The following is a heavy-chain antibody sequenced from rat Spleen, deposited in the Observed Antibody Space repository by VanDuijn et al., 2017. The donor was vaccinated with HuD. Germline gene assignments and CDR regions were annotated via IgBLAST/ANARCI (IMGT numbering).Heavy chain of an antibody. D-gene: IGHD1-4*01. CDR1: GFNFPVYW. CDR3: ARYPEDY. J-gene: IGHJ2*01. Sequence: VKLVESGGGLVQPGRSLKLSCLASGFNFPVYWMGWVRQAPGKGLEWIGAIWSGGSTDYNSALKSRLSISRDTPKSQVLLKMNSLQTEDTAMYFCARYPEDYWGQGVMVTVSS. CDR2: IWSGGST. V-gene: IGHV2-15*01.